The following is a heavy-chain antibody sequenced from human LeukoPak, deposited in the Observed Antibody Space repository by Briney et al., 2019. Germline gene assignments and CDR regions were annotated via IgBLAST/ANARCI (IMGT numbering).Heavy chain of an antibody. J-gene: IGHJ3*01. V-gene: IGHV4-39*01. D-gene: IGHD5-24*01. CDR3: TSRGFRLPLDAFDV. CDR2: IYNNGDT. CDR1: GGPIASSAYY. Sequence: SETLSPTCTVSGGPIASSAYYWVWVRQSPGRGLEWLGSIYNNGDTYYNPSFESRVTIAIETSKNQFSLKMTSVTAADTAAYYCTSRGFRLPLDAFDVWGQGTRVAVSS.